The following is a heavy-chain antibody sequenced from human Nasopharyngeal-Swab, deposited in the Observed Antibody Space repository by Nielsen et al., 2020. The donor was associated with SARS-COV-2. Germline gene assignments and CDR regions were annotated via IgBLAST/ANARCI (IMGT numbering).Heavy chain of an antibody. V-gene: IGHV3-7*01. CDR3: AVDGY. D-gene: IGHD5-24*01. CDR1: GFIFSNYW. J-gene: IGHJ4*02. Sequence: GESLKIPCAASGFIFSNYWMSWVRQAPGKGLEWVANIKQDGSEKYYVDSVKGRFTISRDNAKNSLYLQMNSLRAEDTAVYYCAVDGYWGQGTLVTVSS. CDR2: IKQDGSEK.